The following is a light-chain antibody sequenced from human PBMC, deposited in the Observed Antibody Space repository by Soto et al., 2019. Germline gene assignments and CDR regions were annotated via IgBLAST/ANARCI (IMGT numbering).Light chain of an antibody. J-gene: IGKJ4*01. V-gene: IGKV3-20*01. CDR2: GAS. CDR1: QSVSSSY. Sequence: EFVLTQSPGTLSLSPGERATLSCRASQSVSSSYLAWYQQTPGQAPRILIYGASTRATGIPDRFRGSGSGTDFTLTISRLEPEDFALYYCQQYGSSPPLTFGGWTKVEIK. CDR3: QQYGSSPPLT.